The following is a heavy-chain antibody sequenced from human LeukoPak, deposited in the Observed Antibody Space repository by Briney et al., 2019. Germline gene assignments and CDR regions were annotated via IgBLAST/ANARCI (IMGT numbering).Heavy chain of an antibody. CDR2: INPSGGST. CDR1: GYTFTSYY. J-gene: IGHJ4*02. V-gene: IGHV1-46*01. CDR3: ARVGSGDSSAYWVGSFDY. D-gene: IGHD3-22*01. Sequence: ASVKVSFKASGYTFTSYYMHWVRQAPGQGLEWMGIINPSGGSTSYAQKFQGRVTITRDTSTSTVYMELSSLRSEDTAVYYCARVGSGDSSAYWVGSFDYWGQGTLVTVSS.